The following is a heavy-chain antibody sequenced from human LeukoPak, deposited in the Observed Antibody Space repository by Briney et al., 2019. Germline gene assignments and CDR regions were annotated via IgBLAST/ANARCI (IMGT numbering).Heavy chain of an antibody. CDR1: GFSFSSYG. V-gene: IGHV3-30*18. J-gene: IGHJ4*02. Sequence: GGFLRLSCAASGFSFSSYGMHWVRQAPGKGLEWVAVISNDGSIIKYGDSVKGRFTISRDSSKNTLYVQMNSLRTDDAAVYYCAKSKSPYPMDYIFDFWGQGTLVTVSS. CDR3: AKSKSPYPMDYIFDF. D-gene: IGHD4-11*01. CDR2: ISNDGSII.